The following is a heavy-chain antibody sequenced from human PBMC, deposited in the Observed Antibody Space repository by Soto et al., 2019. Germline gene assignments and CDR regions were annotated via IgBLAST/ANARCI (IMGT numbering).Heavy chain of an antibody. CDR2: IWYDGSNK. CDR3: ARDLRVEMATTNYYYYYYGMDV. Sequence: PGGSLRLSCAASGFTFSSYGMHWVRQAPGKGLEWVAVIWYDGSNKYYADSVKGRFTISRDNSKNTLYLQMNSLRAEDTAVYYCARDLRVEMATTNYYYYYYGMDVWGQGTTVTVSS. J-gene: IGHJ6*02. D-gene: IGHD5-12*01. V-gene: IGHV3-33*01. CDR1: GFTFSSYG.